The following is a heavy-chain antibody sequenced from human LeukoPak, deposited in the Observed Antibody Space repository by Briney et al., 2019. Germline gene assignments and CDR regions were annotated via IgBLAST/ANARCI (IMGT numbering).Heavy chain of an antibody. CDR3: ARSPRISMVRGVIAVSDY. CDR2: ISSSSTYI. CDR1: GFTFTSYS. J-gene: IGHJ4*02. Sequence: GGSLRLSCAASGFTFTSYSMNWVRQAPGKVLEWVSSISSSSTYIYYADSVKGRFTISRDNAKNSLYLQMNSLRAEDTAVYYCARSPRISMVRGVIAVSDYWGQGTLVTVSS. V-gene: IGHV3-21*01. D-gene: IGHD3-10*01.